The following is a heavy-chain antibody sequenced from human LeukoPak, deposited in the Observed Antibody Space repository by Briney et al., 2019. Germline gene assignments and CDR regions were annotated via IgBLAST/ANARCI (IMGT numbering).Heavy chain of an antibody. D-gene: IGHD2-8*01. J-gene: IGHJ5*02. Sequence: NPSETLSLTCTVSGDSISSYYWSWIRQPPGKGLEWIGYIYYSGSTNYNPSLKSRVTISVDTSKNQLSLKLSSVTAADTTMYYCARVYCTNGVCYNSRGWFDPWGQGTLVTVSS. CDR2: IYYSGST. CDR1: GDSISSYY. CDR3: ARVYCTNGVCYNSRGWFDP. V-gene: IGHV4-59*01.